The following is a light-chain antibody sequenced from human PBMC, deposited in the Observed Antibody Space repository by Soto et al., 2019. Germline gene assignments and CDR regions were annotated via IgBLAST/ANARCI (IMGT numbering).Light chain of an antibody. J-gene: IGLJ1*01. CDR1: SSDVGNYKY. V-gene: IGLV2-14*01. CDR2: EVS. CDR3: FSYTSSGTYV. Sequence: QSLLTQPASLSGSPGQSITISCTGTSSDVGNYKYVSWYQQHPGKAPKLMIYEVSNRPSGVSNRFSGSKSGNTASLTISGLQAEDETDYYCFSYTSSGTYVFGTGTKVTVL.